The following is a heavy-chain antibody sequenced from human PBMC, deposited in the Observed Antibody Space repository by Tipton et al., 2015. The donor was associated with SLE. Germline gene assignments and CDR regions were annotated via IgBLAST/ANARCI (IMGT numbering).Heavy chain of an antibody. CDR2: MYFIGST. V-gene: IGHV4-39*07. CDR3: GAGDRDDYYGMDV. Sequence: TLSLTCTVSGGSISSSSYYWGWIRQPPGKGLEWIGSMYFIGSTYYNPSLKSRVTISADTSKNQFSLKLTSVTAADTAVYYCGAGDRDDYYGMDVWGQGTTVTVSS. J-gene: IGHJ6*02. CDR1: GGSISSSSYY. D-gene: IGHD4-17*01.